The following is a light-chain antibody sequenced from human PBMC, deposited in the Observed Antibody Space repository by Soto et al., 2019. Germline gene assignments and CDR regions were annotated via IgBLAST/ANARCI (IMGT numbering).Light chain of an antibody. CDR3: QQRSNWPPIT. Sequence: EIVMTHSPATLSVSPWERATLSSSASQSVSSNLAWYQQKPGQAPRLLIYDASNRATGIPARFSGSGSGTDFTLTISSLEPEDFAVYYCQQRSNWPPITFGQGTRLEIK. CDR1: QSVSSN. V-gene: IGKV3-11*01. J-gene: IGKJ5*01. CDR2: DAS.